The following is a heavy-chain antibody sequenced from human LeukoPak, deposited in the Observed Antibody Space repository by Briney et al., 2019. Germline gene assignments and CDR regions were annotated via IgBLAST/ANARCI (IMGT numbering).Heavy chain of an antibody. J-gene: IGHJ5*02. Sequence: GGSLRLSCVASGFSLSGYWMYWVRQAPGKGLMYISRNNGDGSTTNYADVVKGRFTMSRDNVKNTLYLQMSSLRVEDTAVYYCARDPRNVGLAPWGQGTLVTVSS. D-gene: IGHD2-15*01. CDR3: ARDPRNVGLAP. CDR1: GFSLSGYW. CDR2: NNGDGSTT. V-gene: IGHV3-74*01.